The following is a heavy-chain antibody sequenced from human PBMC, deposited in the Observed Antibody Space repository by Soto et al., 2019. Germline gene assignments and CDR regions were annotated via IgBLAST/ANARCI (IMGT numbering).Heavy chain of an antibody. CDR1: GYTFTGYY. Sequence: QVQLVQSGAEVKKPGASVKVSCKASGYTFTGYYMHWVRQAPGQGLEWMGWINPNSGGTNYAQKFQGRVTMTRDTSISTAYMELSRLRSDDTAVYYCARDPVYGYPYYYGMDVWGQGTTVTVSS. V-gene: IGHV1-2*02. J-gene: IGHJ6*02. D-gene: IGHD2-15*01. CDR3: ARDPVYGYPYYYGMDV. CDR2: INPNSGGT.